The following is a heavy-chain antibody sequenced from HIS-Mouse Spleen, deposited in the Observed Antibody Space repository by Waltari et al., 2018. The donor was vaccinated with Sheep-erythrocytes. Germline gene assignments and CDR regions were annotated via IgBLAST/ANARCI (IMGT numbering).Heavy chain of an antibody. D-gene: IGHD1-7*01. CDR2: ISYDGSNK. CDR1: GFTFSSYG. Sequence: QVQLVESGGGVVQPGRSLRLSCAASGFTFSSYGMHWVRQAPGNGLEWVAVISYDGSNKYYAESVKGRFTISRDNSKNTLYLQMNSLRAEDTAVYYCARGTELELRRGDAFDIWGQGTMVTVSS. V-gene: IGHV3-30*03. CDR3: ARGTELELRRGDAFDI. J-gene: IGHJ3*02.